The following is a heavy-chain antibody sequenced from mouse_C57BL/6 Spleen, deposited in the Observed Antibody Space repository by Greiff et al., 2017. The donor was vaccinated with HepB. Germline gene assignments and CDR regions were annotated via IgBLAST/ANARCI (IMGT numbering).Heavy chain of an antibody. CDR3: ARGSNFAWFAY. V-gene: IGHV1-80*01. CDR2: IYPGDGDT. CDR1: GYAFSSYW. D-gene: IGHD2-5*01. J-gene: IGHJ3*01. Sequence: VQGVESGAELVKPGASVKISCKASGYAFSSYWMNWVKQRPGKGLEWIGKIYPGDGDTNYNGKFKGKATLTADKSSSTAYMQLSSLTSEDSAVYFCARGSNFAWFAYWGQGTLVTVSA.